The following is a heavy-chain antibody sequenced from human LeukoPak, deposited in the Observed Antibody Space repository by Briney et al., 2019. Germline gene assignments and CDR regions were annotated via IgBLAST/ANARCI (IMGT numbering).Heavy chain of an antibody. J-gene: IGHJ4*02. CDR1: GFTFSSYS. CDR2: ITSSSGTI. D-gene: IGHD1-1*01. CDR3: ARDLED. V-gene: IGHV3-48*01. Sequence: GGSLRLSCSASGFTFSSYSMDWVRQAPGKGLEWLSYITSSSGTIYYADSVKGRFTVSRDNAKSSLYLQMNSLRAGDTAVYYCARDLEDWGQGTLVIVSS.